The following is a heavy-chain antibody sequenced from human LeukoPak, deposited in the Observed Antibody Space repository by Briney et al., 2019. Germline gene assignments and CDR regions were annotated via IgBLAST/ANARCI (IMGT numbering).Heavy chain of an antibody. Sequence: SETLSLTCSVSGYSISTGSYWGWIRQPPGEGLEWIASIYHNGNTYYNPSLKSRVTISVDTSKNQFSLGLSSVTAADTAIYYCARVPPYRAFDIWGQGTLVTVSS. CDR1: GYSISTGSY. J-gene: IGHJ3*02. V-gene: IGHV4-38-2*02. CDR3: ARVPPYRAFDI. CDR2: IYHNGNT. D-gene: IGHD3-16*02.